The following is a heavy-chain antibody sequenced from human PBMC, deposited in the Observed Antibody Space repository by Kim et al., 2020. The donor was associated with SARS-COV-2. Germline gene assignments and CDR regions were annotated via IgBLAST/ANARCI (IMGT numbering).Heavy chain of an antibody. CDR1: GFTFNRYA. J-gene: IGHJ6*02. V-gene: IGHV3-9*01. D-gene: IGHD2-8*02. CDR2: FSLDSNRI. CDR3: GKDLVPGGLDV. Sequence: GGSLRLSCIVSGFTFNRYAMHWVRQAPGKGLEWVGGFSLDSNRIDYADSVKGRFTISRDFAKNSLYLQMNRLRVDDKALYYCGKDLVPGGLDVWGQWNTV.